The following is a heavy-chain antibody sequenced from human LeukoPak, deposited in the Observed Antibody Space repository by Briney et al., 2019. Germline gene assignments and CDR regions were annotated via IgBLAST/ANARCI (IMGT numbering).Heavy chain of an antibody. Sequence: GGSLRLSCAASGFTFSSYSMNWIRQAPGKGLEWVSYISSSGSTIYYADSVKGRFTISRDNAKNSLYLQMNSLRAEDTAVYYCARDMTMVRGAIGYWGQGTLVTVSS. CDR3: ARDMTMVRGAIGY. CDR1: GFTFSSYS. V-gene: IGHV3-48*04. CDR2: ISSSGSTI. J-gene: IGHJ4*02. D-gene: IGHD3-10*01.